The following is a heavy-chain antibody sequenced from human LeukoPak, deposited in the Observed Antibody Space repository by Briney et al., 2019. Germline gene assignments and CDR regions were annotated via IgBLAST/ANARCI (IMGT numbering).Heavy chain of an antibody. CDR3: ARPPFNLYFDF. D-gene: IGHD2-8*01. CDR2: IYYSGTT. V-gene: IGHV4-39*07. J-gene: IGHJ4*02. Sequence: SETLSLTCTVSGGSLSDTNNYWAWVRQPPGKGLEWIGSIYYSGTTIYNPSLKSRVTVSVDTSKNQLFLQLTSVTAADTAVYFCARPPFNLYFDFWGQGTLVPVSS. CDR1: GGSLSDTNNY.